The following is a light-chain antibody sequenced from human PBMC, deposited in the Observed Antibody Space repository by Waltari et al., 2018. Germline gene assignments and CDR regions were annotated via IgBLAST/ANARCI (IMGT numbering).Light chain of an antibody. J-gene: IGLJ2*01. CDR2: EDN. Sequence: NFMLTQPHSVSESPGKTVTISCTRSSGSIASNYVQWYQQRPCSAPTTVIYEDNQRPSGVPDRFSGSIDSSSNAASLTISGLKTEYEADYYCQSYDSSIYVVFGGGTKLTVL. CDR3: QSYDSSIYVV. CDR1: SGSIASNY. V-gene: IGLV6-57*03.